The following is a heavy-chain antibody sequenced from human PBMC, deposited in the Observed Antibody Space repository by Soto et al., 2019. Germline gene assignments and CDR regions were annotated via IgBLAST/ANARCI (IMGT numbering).Heavy chain of an antibody. CDR2: LSYDGSNK. CDR1: GLTCSSNA. V-gene: IGHV3-30-3*01. J-gene: IGHJ6*02. Sequence: QVQLVESGGGVVQPGRSLRLSCAASGLTCSSNAMHWVRQAPGKGLEWVAVLSYDGSNKYYADSVKGRFTISRDNSKNTLYLQMDSLRTEDTALYYCARDVESGSSQYYYYFYGMDVWGQGTTVTVSS. D-gene: IGHD1-26*01. CDR3: ARDVESGSSQYYYYFYGMDV.